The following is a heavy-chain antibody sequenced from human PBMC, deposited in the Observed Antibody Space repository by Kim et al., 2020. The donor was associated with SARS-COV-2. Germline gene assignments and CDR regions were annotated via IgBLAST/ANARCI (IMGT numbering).Heavy chain of an antibody. D-gene: IGHD2-8*01. CDR2: IGTAGDP. CDR3: ARGRTLSVLSYDDAFDI. J-gene: IGHJ3*02. V-gene: IGHV3-13*05. CDR1: GFTFSSYD. Sequence: GGSLRLSCAASGFTFSSYDMHWVRQATGKGLEWVSAIGTAGDPYYPGSVKGRFTISRENAKNSLYLQMNSLRAGDTAVYYCARGRTLSVLSYDDAFDIWGQGTMVTVSS.